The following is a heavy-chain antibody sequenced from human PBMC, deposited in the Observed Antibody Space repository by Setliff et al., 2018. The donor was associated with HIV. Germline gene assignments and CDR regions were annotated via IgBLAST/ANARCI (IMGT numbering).Heavy chain of an antibody. CDR1: GGSISSGYYY. CDR3: ARGENSWYGLNWFDP. J-gene: IGHJ5*02. D-gene: IGHD6-13*01. V-gene: IGHV4-31*03. CDR2: IYYSGNP. Sequence: SETLSLTCTVSGGSISSGYYYWSWIRQHPGKGLEWIGYIYYSGNPFYNPSLRSRVTISLDTSKNQFSLKLSSVTATDTAVYYCARGENSWYGLNWFDPWGQGTLVTVSS.